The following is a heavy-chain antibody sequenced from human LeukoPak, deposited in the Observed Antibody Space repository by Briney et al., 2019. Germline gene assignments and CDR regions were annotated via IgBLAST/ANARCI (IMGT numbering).Heavy chain of an antibody. V-gene: IGHV1-46*01. D-gene: IGHD3-3*01. CDR1: GYTFTIYY. CDR3: ARTPSTYYDFWSGYYLDY. Sequence: ASVKVSCKAFGYTFTIYYMHWVRQAPGQGLEWMGIINPSGGSTSYAQKFQGRVTMTRDTSTSTVYMELSSLRSEDTAVYYCARTPSTYYDFWSGYYLDYWGQGTLVTVSS. J-gene: IGHJ4*02. CDR2: INPSGGST.